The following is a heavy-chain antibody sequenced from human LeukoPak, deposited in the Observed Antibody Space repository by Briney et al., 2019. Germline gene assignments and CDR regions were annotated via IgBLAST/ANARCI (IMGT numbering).Heavy chain of an antibody. V-gene: IGHV4-34*01. CDR2: INHSGST. CDR1: GGSFSGYY. D-gene: IGHD6-13*01. Sequence: SETLSLTCAVYGGSFSGYYWSWIRQPPGKGLEWIGEINHSGSTNYNPSLKSRVTISVDTSKNQFSLKLSSVTAADTAVYYCARIGPGIAAAGKGKFDYWGQGTLVTVSS. J-gene: IGHJ4*02. CDR3: ARIGPGIAAAGKGKFDY.